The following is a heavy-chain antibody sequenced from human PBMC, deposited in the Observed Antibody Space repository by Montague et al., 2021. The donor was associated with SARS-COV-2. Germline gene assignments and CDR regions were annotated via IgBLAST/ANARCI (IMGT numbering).Heavy chain of an antibody. CDR1: GFTFTDYF. CDR3: ARDIHTSSREGVDV. D-gene: IGHD6-13*01. Sequence: SLRLSCAASGFTFTDYFMFLSRQAPVKGLEWISYISASCTDIYYADSVNGRFTISRDNAKSSLYLQMSSLRAEDTAVYYCARDIHTSSREGVDVWGQGTTVTVSS. V-gene: IGHV3-11*01. CDR2: ISASCTDI. J-gene: IGHJ6*02.